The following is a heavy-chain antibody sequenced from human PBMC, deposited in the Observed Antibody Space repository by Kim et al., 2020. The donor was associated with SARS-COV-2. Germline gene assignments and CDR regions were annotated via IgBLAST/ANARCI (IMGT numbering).Heavy chain of an antibody. J-gene: IGHJ6*02. Sequence: ASVKVSCKASGYTFTSYAMHWVRQAPGQRLEWMGWINAGNGNTKYSQKFQGRVTITRDTSASTAYMELSSLRSEDTAVYYCARVGQQLVRPMFGGKGEPYYGMDVWGQGTTVTVSS. V-gene: IGHV1-3*01. D-gene: IGHD6-13*01. CDR2: INAGNGNT. CDR3: ARVGQQLVRPMFGGKGEPYYGMDV. CDR1: GYTFTSYA.